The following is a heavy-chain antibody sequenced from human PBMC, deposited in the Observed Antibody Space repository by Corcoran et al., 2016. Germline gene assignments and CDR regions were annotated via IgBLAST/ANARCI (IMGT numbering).Heavy chain of an antibody. D-gene: IGHD3-22*01. CDR1: GFTFSSYW. V-gene: IGHV3-7*01. CDR2: IKQDGSEK. Sequence: EVQLVESGGGLVQPGGSLRLSCAASGFTFSSYWMSWVRQAPGKGLEWVANIKQDGSEKYYVDSVKGRFTISRDNAKNSLYLQMNSLRAEDTAVYYCAGGGGYDSRGYTHYGMDVWGQGTTVTVSS. J-gene: IGHJ6*02. CDR3: AGGGGYDSRGYTHYGMDV.